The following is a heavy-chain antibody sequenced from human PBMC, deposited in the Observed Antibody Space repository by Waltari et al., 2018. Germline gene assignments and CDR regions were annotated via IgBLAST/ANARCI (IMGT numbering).Heavy chain of an antibody. CDR2: ISSSSSYI. CDR1: GFTFSSYS. V-gene: IGHV3-21*01. CDR3: ARAPIVVATRHARGGRGGWFDP. D-gene: IGHD2-15*01. J-gene: IGHJ5*02. Sequence: EVQLVESGGGLVKPGGSLRLSCAASGFTFSSYSMNWVRQAPGKGLEWVSSISSSSSYIYYADSVKGLFTIARDKAKNSLYLQMNSLRAEDTAVYYCARAPIVVATRHARGGRGGWFDPWGQGTLVTVSS.